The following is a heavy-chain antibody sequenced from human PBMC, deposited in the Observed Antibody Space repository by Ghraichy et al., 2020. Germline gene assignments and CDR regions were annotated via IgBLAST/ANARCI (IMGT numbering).Heavy chain of an antibody. Sequence: SVKVSCKASGGTFSSYAISWVRQAPGQGLEWMGRIIPILGIANYAQKFQGRVTITADKSTSTAYMELSSLRSEDTAVYYCARFYLKESSNPSFDYWGQGTLVTVSS. V-gene: IGHV1-69*04. CDR3: ARFYLKESSNPSFDY. CDR2: IIPILGIA. CDR1: GGTFSSYA. J-gene: IGHJ4*02.